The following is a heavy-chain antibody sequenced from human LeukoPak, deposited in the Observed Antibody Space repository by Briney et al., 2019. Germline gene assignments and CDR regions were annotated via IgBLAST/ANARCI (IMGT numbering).Heavy chain of an antibody. CDR3: AREVFCSSTSCSFYFDY. Sequence: SETLSLTCAVYGGSFSGYYWSWIRQPPGKGLEWIGEINHSGSTNYNPSLKSRVTISVDTSKNQFSLKLGSVTAADTAVYYCAREVFCSSTSCSFYFDYWGQGTLVTVSS. V-gene: IGHV4-34*01. CDR2: INHSGST. J-gene: IGHJ4*02. CDR1: GGSFSGYY. D-gene: IGHD2-2*01.